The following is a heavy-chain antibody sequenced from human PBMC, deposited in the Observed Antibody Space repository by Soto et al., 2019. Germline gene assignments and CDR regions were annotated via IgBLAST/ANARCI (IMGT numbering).Heavy chain of an antibody. CDR2: ISGGGDTT. Sequence: EVQLLDSGGGLVQPGGSLRLSCAASGFTFNNYAMTWVRQAPGKGLEWVSAISGGGDTTSYADSVKGRFTVSRDGSKNTLYLQMSRLRAEDTALYYCATGRGGSGSLTPRVDFWGQGTLVTVSS. J-gene: IGHJ4*02. CDR3: ATGRGGSGSLTPRVDF. V-gene: IGHV3-23*01. CDR1: GFTFNNYA. D-gene: IGHD3-10*01.